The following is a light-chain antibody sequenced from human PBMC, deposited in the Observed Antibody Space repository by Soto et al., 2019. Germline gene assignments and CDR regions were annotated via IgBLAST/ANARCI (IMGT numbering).Light chain of an antibody. CDR2: KAS. V-gene: IGKV1-5*03. J-gene: IGKJ1*01. Sequence: DIQMTQSPSTLSASVGDRVTITCRASQTINRWLAWYQQKPGEVPKLLIYKASVLESGVPSRFSGSGAGTEFTLTISGLQPEDVATYYCQHWSFGQGTKVDIK. CDR1: QTINRW. CDR3: QHWS.